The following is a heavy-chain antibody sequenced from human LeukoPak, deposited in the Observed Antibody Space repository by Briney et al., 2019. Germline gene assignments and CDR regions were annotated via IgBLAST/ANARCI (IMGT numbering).Heavy chain of an antibody. D-gene: IGHD2-2*01. Sequence: GTLRLTCAASGFTFSSYAMHWVRQAPGKGLEYVSTINSNRGSTYYANSVKGRFTISRDNSKNTLYLQMVSLRAEDMAVYYCARGGLGPGDIVVVPAVNFDYWGQGILVTVSS. CDR2: INSNRGST. J-gene: IGHJ4*02. V-gene: IGHV3-64*01. CDR1: GFTFSSYA. CDR3: ARGGLGPGDIVVVPAVNFDY.